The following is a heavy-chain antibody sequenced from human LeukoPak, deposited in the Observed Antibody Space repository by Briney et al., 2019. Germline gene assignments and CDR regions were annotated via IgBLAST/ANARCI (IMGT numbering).Heavy chain of an antibody. CDR3: ARDPTTASDAFDI. J-gene: IGHJ3*02. CDR1: GFTLSSNY. CDR2: IYSGGST. D-gene: IGHD1-14*01. V-gene: IGHV3-66*01. Sequence: PGGSLRLSCAASGFTLSSNYMNWVRQAPGKGLEWVSVIYSGGSTYYSDSVKGRFTISRDNSKNTLYLQMNSLRAEDTAVYYCARDPTTASDAFDIWGQGTMVTVSS.